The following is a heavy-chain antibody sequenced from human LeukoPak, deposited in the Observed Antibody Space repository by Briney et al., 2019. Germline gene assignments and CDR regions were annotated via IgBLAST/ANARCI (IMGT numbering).Heavy chain of an antibody. V-gene: IGHV4-38-2*01. CDR3: ARLTRGYSYGYVY. CDR1: GYSLSSGYY. Sequence: SETLSLTCAVSGYSLSSGYYWGWIRQPPGKGLEWIGSIYHSGSTYYNPSLKSRVTISVDTSKNQFSLKLGSVTAADTAVYYCARLTRGYSYGYVYWGQGTLVTVSS. D-gene: IGHD5-18*01. CDR2: IYHSGST. J-gene: IGHJ4*02.